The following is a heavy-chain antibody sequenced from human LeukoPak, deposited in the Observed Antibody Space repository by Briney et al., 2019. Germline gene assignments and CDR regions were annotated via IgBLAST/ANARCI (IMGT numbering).Heavy chain of an antibody. J-gene: IGHJ4*02. CDR3: ARERPPRGAFDY. Sequence: VGSLRLSCAVSGFTVSSNYMTWVRQAPGKGLEWVSVFYSGGTTYYADSVKGRFTISRDSSKNMLYLQMNSLRVEDTAVYYCARERPPRGAFDYWGQGTLVTVSS. CDR1: GFTVSSNY. CDR2: FYSGGTT. V-gene: IGHV3-53*01.